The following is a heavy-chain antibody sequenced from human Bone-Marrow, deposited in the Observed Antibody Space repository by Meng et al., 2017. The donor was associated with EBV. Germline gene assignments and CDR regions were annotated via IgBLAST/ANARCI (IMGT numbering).Heavy chain of an antibody. V-gene: IGHV4-30-2*01. CDR3: ARGQGYCSGGSCYSWWFDP. CDR2: IYHSGST. CDR1: GGSISSGGYS. Sequence: QRQPQESGSGVVKPSQTLSLTCAVSGGSISSGGYSWSWIRQPPGKGLEWIGYIYHSGSTYYNPSLKSRVTISVDRSKNQFSLKLSSVTAADTAVYYCARGQGYCSGGSCYSWWFDPWGQGTLVTGSS. D-gene: IGHD2-15*01. J-gene: IGHJ5*02.